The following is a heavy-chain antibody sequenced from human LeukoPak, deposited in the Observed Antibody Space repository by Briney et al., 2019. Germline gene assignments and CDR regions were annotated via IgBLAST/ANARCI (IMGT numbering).Heavy chain of an antibody. Sequence: GGSLRLSCSASGFTFSSYAMHWVRQAPGRGLEYVSAISSNGGSTYYANSVKGRFTTSRDNSKNTLYLQMGSLRAEDMAVYYCAASRFGFWSGYSPRGFDYWGQGTLVTVSS. J-gene: IGHJ4*02. V-gene: IGHV3-64*01. CDR2: ISSNGGST. CDR3: AASRFGFWSGYSPRGFDY. D-gene: IGHD3-3*01. CDR1: GFTFSSYA.